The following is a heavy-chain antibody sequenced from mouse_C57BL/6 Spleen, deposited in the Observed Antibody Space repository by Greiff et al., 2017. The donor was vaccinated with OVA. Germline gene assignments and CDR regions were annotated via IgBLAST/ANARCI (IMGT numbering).Heavy chain of an antibody. CDR2: INPGSGGT. CDR1: GYAFTNYL. V-gene: IGHV1-54*01. D-gene: IGHD1-1*01. CDR3: ARTYGSSYLAWFAY. Sequence: QVQLKESGAELVRPGTSVKVSCKASGYAFTNYLIEWVKQRPGQGLEWIGVINPGSGGTNYNEKFKGKATLTADKSSSTAYMQLSSLTSEDSAVYFCARTYGSSYLAWFAYWGKGTLVTVSA. J-gene: IGHJ3*01.